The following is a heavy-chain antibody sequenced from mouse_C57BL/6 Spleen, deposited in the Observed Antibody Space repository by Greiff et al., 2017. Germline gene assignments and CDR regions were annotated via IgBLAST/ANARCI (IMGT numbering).Heavy chain of an antibody. V-gene: IGHV2-2*01. D-gene: IGHD4-1*01. CDR3: ARKKAANWDPYYAMDY. J-gene: IGHJ4*01. CDR1: GFSLTSYG. Sequence: VKLMESGPGLVQPSQSLSITCTVSGFSLTSYGVHWVRQSPGKGLEWLGVIWSGGSTDYNAAFISRLSISKDNSKSQVFFKMNSLQADDTAIYYCARKKAANWDPYYAMDYWGQGTSVTVSS. CDR2: IWSGGST.